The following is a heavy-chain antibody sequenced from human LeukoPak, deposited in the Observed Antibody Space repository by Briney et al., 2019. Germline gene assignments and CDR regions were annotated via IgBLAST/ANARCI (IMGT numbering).Heavy chain of an antibody. D-gene: IGHD2/OR15-2a*01. V-gene: IGHV4-39*01. CDR1: GGSISSSSYY. J-gene: IGHJ4*02. Sequence: PSETLSLTCTVSGGSISSSSYYWGWIRQPPGKGLEWIGSIYYSGSTYYNPSLKSRVTISVDTSKNQFSLKLSSVTAADTAVYYCARGRASSLWGQGTLVTVSS. CDR2: IYYSGST. CDR3: ARGRASSL.